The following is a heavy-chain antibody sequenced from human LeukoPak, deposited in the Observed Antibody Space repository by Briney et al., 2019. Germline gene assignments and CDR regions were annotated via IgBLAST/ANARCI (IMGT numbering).Heavy chain of an antibody. CDR1: GYTFTSYG. V-gene: IGHV1-18*01. CDR2: ISAYNGNT. CDR3: ARPPAKYVVGARHPLDY. J-gene: IGHJ4*02. D-gene: IGHD1-26*01. Sequence: ASVSVSCNASGYTFTSYGISWVRQAPGQGLEWMGWISAYNGNTNYAHNLQGRVTMTPDTSTSTAYMELRSLRSDDTAVYYCARPPAKYVVGARHPLDYWGQGTLVTVSS.